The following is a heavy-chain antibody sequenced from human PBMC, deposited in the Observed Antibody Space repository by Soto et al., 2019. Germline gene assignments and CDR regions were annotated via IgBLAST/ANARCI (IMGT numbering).Heavy chain of an antibody. Sequence: GGSLRLSCAASGFTFNDFSMNWVRQAAGRGPEWVSSIDTTSGYIYYAASVKGRFTISRDDAKNTLYLQMNSLRADDTAVYWCARDISSLRTHQSSNYFDYWGHGTLVTVSS. J-gene: IGHJ4*01. V-gene: IGHV3-21*01. CDR3: ARDISSLRTHQSSNYFDY. CDR1: GFTFNDFS. D-gene: IGHD4-4*01. CDR2: IDTTSGYI.